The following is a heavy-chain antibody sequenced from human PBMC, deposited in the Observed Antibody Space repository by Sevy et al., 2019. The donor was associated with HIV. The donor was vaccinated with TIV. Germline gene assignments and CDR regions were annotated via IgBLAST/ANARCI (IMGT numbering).Heavy chain of an antibody. CDR2: ISYDGNNK. CDR1: GFIFSSYA. D-gene: IGHD3-22*01. J-gene: IGHJ4*02. CDR3: ARDVSYYDRSGYSLDY. Sequence: GGSLRLSCAASGFIFSSYAIHWVHQATGKGLEWVAVISYDGNNKYYADSVKGRFTISRDNSKNTLYLQMNSLRAEDTAVYYCARDVSYYDRSGYSLDYWGQGTVVTVSS. V-gene: IGHV3-30-3*01.